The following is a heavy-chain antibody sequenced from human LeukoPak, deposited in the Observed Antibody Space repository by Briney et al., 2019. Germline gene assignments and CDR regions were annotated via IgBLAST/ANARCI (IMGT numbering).Heavy chain of an antibody. CDR2: LVVGSGHH. Sequence: SVKVSCKASGFTFTSSAVQWVRQARGQRLEWIGWLVVGSGHHNYAQKFHESVTITTDMSTSTAYMALSSLRSEDTAVYYCAADNIFATANDAFDIWGQGTMVTVSS. J-gene: IGHJ3*02. V-gene: IGHV1-58*01. D-gene: IGHD5-12*01. CDR1: GFTFTSSA. CDR3: AADNIFATANDAFDI.